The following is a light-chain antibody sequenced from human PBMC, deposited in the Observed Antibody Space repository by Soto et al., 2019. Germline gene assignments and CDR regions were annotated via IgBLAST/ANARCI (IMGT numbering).Light chain of an antibody. CDR3: QTYNSAPRT. Sequence: DIQMTQSPSSLSASVGDRVTITCRASQGISNYLAWYQQKPGKVPKLLIYAASTLQSGVPSRFSCSGSGTDFTLTISSLQPEDVATYYCQTYNSAPRTFGQGTKVEIK. V-gene: IGKV1-27*01. J-gene: IGKJ1*01. CDR1: QGISNY. CDR2: AAS.